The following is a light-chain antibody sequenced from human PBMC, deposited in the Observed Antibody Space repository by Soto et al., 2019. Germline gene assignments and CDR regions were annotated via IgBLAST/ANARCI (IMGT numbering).Light chain of an antibody. CDR3: SPYTTSSTVV. V-gene: IGLV2-14*01. CDR1: SSDVGGYNY. CDR2: EVN. Sequence: QSALTQPASVSGSPGQSITISCTGTSSDVGGYNYVSWYQQHSGKAPKLIIYEVNNRPSGVSNRFSGSKSGNTASLTISGLQAEDEADYYCSPYTTSSTVVFGGGTKLTVL. J-gene: IGLJ2*01.